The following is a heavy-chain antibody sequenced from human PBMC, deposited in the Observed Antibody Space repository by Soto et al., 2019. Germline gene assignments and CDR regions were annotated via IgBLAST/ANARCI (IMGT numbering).Heavy chain of an antibody. CDR3: ARGYSFGYGFDY. V-gene: IGHV3-48*03. Sequence: EVQLVESGGGLVQPGGSLRLSCAASGFSFSNYEMNWVRQAPGKGLEWVSFISSTSTTYYADSVKGRFTFSRDNAKNSLSLQMNSLRAEDTAVYYCARGYSFGYGFDYLGQGTLVTVSS. CDR2: ISSTSTT. D-gene: IGHD5-18*01. CDR1: GFSFSNYE. J-gene: IGHJ4*02.